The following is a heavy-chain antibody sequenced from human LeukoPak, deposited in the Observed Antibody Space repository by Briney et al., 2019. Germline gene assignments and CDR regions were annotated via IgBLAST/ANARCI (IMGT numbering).Heavy chain of an antibody. Sequence: GGSLRLSCAASGFTLSSYEMNWVRLAPGKGVEGISYISRTGNSIYYADSVKCRFTISRDSATNSLYLQMNSLRAEDTAVYYCARGPYSSNWYVDYWGQGTLVTVAS. V-gene: IGHV3-48*03. J-gene: IGHJ4*02. CDR1: GFTLSSYE. CDR2: ISRTGNSI. D-gene: IGHD6-13*01. CDR3: ARGPYSSNWYVDY.